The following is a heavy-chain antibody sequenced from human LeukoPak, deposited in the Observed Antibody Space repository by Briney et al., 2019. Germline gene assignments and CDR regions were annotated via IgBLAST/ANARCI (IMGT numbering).Heavy chain of an antibody. CDR3: ARRLGYCSDGSCYSLNY. CDR1: GYTFTSYD. Sequence: ASVKVSCKASGYTFTSYDIHWVRPATGQGLEWMGWMNPNSGNTGYAQKFQGRVTMTRNTSISTAYMELSSLRSEDTAVYYCARRLGYCSDGSCYSLNYWGQGTLVTVSS. D-gene: IGHD2-15*01. CDR2: MNPNSGNT. V-gene: IGHV1-8*01. J-gene: IGHJ4*02.